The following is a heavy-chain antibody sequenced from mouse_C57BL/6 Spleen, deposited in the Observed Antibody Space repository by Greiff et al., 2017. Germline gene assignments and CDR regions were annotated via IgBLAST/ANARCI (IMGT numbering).Heavy chain of an antibody. J-gene: IGHJ2*01. CDR2: IYPGSGNT. Sequence: VQLQQSGPELVKPGASVKISCKASGYSFTSYYIHWVKQRPGQGLEWIGWIYPGSGNTKYNEKFKGKATLTADTSSSTAYMQLSSLTSEDSAVYDCARSDYGSSYDYWGQGTTLTVSS. CDR3: ARSDYGSSYDY. D-gene: IGHD1-1*01. CDR1: GYSFTSYY. V-gene: IGHV1-66*01.